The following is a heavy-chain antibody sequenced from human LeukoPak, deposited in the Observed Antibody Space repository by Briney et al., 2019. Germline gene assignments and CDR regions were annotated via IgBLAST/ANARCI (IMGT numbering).Heavy chain of an antibody. V-gene: IGHV4-59*01. CDR1: GGSISSYY. D-gene: IGHD6-13*01. CDR3: ARDSSWYKGNWFDP. Sequence: SETLSLTCTVSGGSISSYYWSWIRQPPGKGLEWIGYIYYSGSTNYNPSLKSRVTISVDTSKNQFSLKLSSVTAADTAVYYCARDSSWYKGNWFDPWGQGTLVTVSS. J-gene: IGHJ5*02. CDR2: IYYSGST.